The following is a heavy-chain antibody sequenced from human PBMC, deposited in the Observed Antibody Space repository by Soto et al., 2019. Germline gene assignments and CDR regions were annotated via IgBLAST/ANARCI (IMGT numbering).Heavy chain of an antibody. J-gene: IGHJ4*02. V-gene: IGHV1-2*04. Sequence: QVQLVQSGAEVKKPGASVKVSCKASGYTFTGYYMHWVRQAPGQGLEWMGWINPNSGGTNYAQKFQGWVTMTRDTSIGTAYMELSRLRSDDTAVYYCARGPPTHIVVVVATYFDYWGQGTLVTVSS. CDR3: ARGPPTHIVVVVATYFDY. D-gene: IGHD2-15*01. CDR1: GYTFTGYY. CDR2: INPNSGGT.